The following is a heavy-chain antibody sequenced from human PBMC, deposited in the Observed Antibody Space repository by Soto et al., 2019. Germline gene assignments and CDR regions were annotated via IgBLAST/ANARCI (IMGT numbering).Heavy chain of an antibody. CDR3: ARVGIKKTKDFSSGYYNWFDT. CDR2: IDPSDGYT. J-gene: IGHJ5*02. D-gene: IGHD3-3*01. Sequence: ASVKVSCTASVYTIRTYALLWLRRAPGQGLELVGIIDPSDGYTFYAEKFQGRITMTRETSTSTVFMEVTRLESADTAIYFCARVGIKKTKDFSSGYYNWFDTWGQGTLVTVSS. V-gene: IGHV1-46*01. CDR1: VYTIRTYA.